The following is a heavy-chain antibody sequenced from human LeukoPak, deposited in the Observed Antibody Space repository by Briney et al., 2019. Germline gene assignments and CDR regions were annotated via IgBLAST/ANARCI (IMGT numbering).Heavy chain of an antibody. D-gene: IGHD6-13*01. CDR3: ATVVLMRGSWYVNANFDY. CDR1: GYTFTGYY. CDR2: INPNSGGT. Sequence: GASVKVSCKASGYTFTGYYMHWVRQAPGQGLEWMGWINPNSGGTNYAQKFQGRVTMTRDTSISTAYMELSSLRSEDTAVYYCATVVLMRGSWYVNANFDYWGQGTLVTVSS. J-gene: IGHJ4*02. V-gene: IGHV1-2*02.